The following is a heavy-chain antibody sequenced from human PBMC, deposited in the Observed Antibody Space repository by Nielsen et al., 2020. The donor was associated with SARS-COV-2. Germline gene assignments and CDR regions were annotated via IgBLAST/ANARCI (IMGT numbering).Heavy chain of an antibody. CDR2: VRSKTNNYET. CDR1: GFTFGDSI. J-gene: IGHJ6*02. CDR3: KHYYERDV. V-gene: IGHV3-73*01. Sequence: GSLKISCAASGFTFGDSIIHWVRQASGKGLEWVGRVRSKTNNYETAYAASVKGRFTISRDESKNMAYLQMTSLKTEDTAVYYCKHYYERDVWGQGTTVTASS.